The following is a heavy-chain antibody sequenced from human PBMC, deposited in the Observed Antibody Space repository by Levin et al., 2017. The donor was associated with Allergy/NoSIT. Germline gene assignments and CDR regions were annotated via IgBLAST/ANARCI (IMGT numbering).Heavy chain of an antibody. J-gene: IGHJ4*02. CDR3: ARVTSGGSVDY. V-gene: IGHV3-30*04. D-gene: IGHD1-26*01. CDR2: ISYDGSNK. Sequence: GESLKISCAASGFTFSSYAMHWVRQAPGKGLEWVAVISYDGSNKYYADSVKGRFTISRDNSKNTLYLQMNSLRAEDTAVYYCARVTSGGSVDYWGQGTLVTVSS. CDR1: GFTFSSYA.